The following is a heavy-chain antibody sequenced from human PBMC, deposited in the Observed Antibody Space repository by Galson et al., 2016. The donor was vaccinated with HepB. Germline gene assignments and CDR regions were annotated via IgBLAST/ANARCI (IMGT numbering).Heavy chain of an antibody. V-gene: IGHV3-13*01. CDR2: IGSADDT. CDR3: ARWAGVRYGMDV. Sequence: SLRLSCAASGFTFSRYDMYWVRQARGKGLEWVSVIGSADDTYYPDSVKGRFTISRENGKNSLYLQMNSLRAGDTAVYYCARWAGVRYGMDVWGQGTTVTVSS. J-gene: IGHJ6*02. D-gene: IGHD2-8*01. CDR1: GFTFSRYD.